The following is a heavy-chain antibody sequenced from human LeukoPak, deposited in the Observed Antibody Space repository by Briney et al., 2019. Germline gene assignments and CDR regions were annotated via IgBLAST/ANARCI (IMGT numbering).Heavy chain of an antibody. Sequence: PGGSLRLSCAASGFTFSSYAMSWVRQAPGKGLEWVSAITGSGSSTYYADSVKGRFTISRDNAKNTLYLQMNSLRAEDTAVYYCARDVSADYWGQGTLVTVSS. J-gene: IGHJ4*02. CDR3: ARDVSADY. CDR2: ITGSGSST. V-gene: IGHV3-23*01. D-gene: IGHD5/OR15-5a*01. CDR1: GFTFSSYA.